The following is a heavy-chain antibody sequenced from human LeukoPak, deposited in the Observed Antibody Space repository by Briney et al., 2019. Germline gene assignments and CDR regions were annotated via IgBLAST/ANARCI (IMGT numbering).Heavy chain of an antibody. Sequence: GGSLRLSCAASGFTFTDAWMSWVRQAPGKGLEWVGRIKSRTHGGTTDYAAPVKGRFTLSRDDSKDTLYLQMNSLKTEDTAVYYCSTMGYTWADYYYDMDVWGKGTTVTVSS. D-gene: IGHD5-18*01. CDR2: IKSRTHGGTT. CDR1: GFTFTDAW. V-gene: IGHV3-15*01. CDR3: STMGYTWADYYYDMDV. J-gene: IGHJ6*03.